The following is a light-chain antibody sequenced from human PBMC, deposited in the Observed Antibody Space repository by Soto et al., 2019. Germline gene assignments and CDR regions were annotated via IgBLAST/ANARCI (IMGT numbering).Light chain of an antibody. CDR2: SND. Sequence: QSVLTQSPSASGSSGQKVSISCSGSSSNIGSNTVNWYQLVPGTAPKLLIYSNDQRPSAVPGRFSGSKSGTSASLTISGLQSEDEADYYRATWDDSLNNVIFGGGTKLTVL. CDR1: SSNIGSNT. CDR3: ATWDDSLNNVI. V-gene: IGLV1-44*01. J-gene: IGLJ2*01.